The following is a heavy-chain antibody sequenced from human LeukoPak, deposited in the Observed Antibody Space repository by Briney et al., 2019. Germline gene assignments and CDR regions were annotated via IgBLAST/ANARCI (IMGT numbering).Heavy chain of an antibody. CDR2: ISGSDDST. CDR3: VKAVVVGATLDAFDI. Sequence: GGSPRLSCEASGFTSSSYAMSWVRPAPGKGLEWVSSISGSDDSTYYADSLKGRFTISRDNSKNTLYLQMNSLRAEDTAIYYCVKAVVVGATLDAFDIWGQGTMVTVSS. J-gene: IGHJ3*02. CDR1: GFTSSSYA. D-gene: IGHD2-15*01. V-gene: IGHV3-23*01.